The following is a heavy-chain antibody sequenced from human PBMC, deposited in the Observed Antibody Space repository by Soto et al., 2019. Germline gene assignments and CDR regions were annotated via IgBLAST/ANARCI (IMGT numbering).Heavy chain of an antibody. D-gene: IGHD2-2*01. J-gene: IGHJ5*02. Sequence: EVQLVESGGGLVQPGGSLRLSCAASGFTVSSNYMSWVRQAPGKGLEWVSVIYSGGSTYYAASVKGRFTISRDNSKNTLYLQMNSLRAEDTAVYYCARDRYYCSSTSCRNLPGGYNWFDPWGQGTLVTVSS. V-gene: IGHV3-66*01. CDR3: ARDRYYCSSTSCRNLPGGYNWFDP. CDR1: GFTVSSNY. CDR2: IYSGGST.